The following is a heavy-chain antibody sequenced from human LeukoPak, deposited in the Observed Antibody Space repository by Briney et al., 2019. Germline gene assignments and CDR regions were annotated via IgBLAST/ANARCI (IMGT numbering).Heavy chain of an antibody. CDR3: AKDSRTTVPYYFDY. CDR2: ISSSSSYI. Sequence: GGSLRLSCAASGFTFSSYSMNWVRQAPGKGLEWVSSISSSSSYIYYADSVKGRFTISGDNAKNSLYLQMNSLRAEDTAVYYCAKDSRTTVPYYFDYWGQGTLVTVSS. V-gene: IGHV3-21*04. CDR1: GFTFSSYS. D-gene: IGHD4-17*01. J-gene: IGHJ4*02.